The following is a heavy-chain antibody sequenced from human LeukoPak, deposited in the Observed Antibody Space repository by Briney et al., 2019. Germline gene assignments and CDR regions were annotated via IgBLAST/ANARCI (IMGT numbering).Heavy chain of an antibody. V-gene: IGHV1-8*03. Sequence: ASVKVSCKASGYTFTSYDINWVRQAAGQGLEWMGWMNPNSGNTGYAQKFQGRVTITRNTSISTAYMELSSLRSEDTAVYYCARGGRAYGSGSYDMGFDYWGQGTLVTVSS. CDR2: MNPNSGNT. CDR1: GYTFTSYD. D-gene: IGHD3-10*01. J-gene: IGHJ4*02. CDR3: ARGGRAYGSGSYDMGFDY.